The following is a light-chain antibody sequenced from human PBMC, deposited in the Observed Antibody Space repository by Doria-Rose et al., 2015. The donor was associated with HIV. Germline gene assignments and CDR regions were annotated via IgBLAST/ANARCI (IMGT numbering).Light chain of an antibody. V-gene: IGKV3-20*01. CDR3: HQYGTSWT. J-gene: IGKJ1*01. Sequence: EIVMTQSPGTLSLSPGEGATLSCRASQSFSSTYLAWYQHKPGQAPSLLIYDGSTRATVIPDRFSASGSGTDFTLTINRLEPEDFALYYCHQYGTSWTFGQGTRWKS. CDR2: DGS. CDR1: QSFSSTY.